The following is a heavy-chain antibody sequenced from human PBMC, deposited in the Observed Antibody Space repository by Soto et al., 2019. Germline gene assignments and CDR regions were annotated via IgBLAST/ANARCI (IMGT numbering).Heavy chain of an antibody. D-gene: IGHD3-22*01. CDR1: GGTFSSYS. CDR2: IIPIFGTA. CDR3: ARDLGGAWYYYESSGLMDI. J-gene: IGHJ3*02. Sequence: SVKVSCKASGGTFSSYSISWVRQAPGQGLEWMGGIIPIFGTANYAQKFQGRVTITADESTSTAYMELSSLRSEDTAVYYCARDLGGAWYYYESSGLMDIWGQGTMVTVSS. V-gene: IGHV1-69*13.